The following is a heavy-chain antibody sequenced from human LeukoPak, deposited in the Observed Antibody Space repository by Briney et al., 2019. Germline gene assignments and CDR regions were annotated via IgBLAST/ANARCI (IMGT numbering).Heavy chain of an antibody. Sequence: PSETLSLTCAVYGGSFSGYYWSWIRQPPGKGLEWIGEINHSGSTYYNPSLKSRVTISVDTSKNQFSLKLSSVTAADTAVYYCARALDYGGKRDYFDYWGQGTLVTVSS. CDR2: INHSGST. CDR1: GGSFSGYY. D-gene: IGHD4-23*01. CDR3: ARALDYGGKRDYFDY. J-gene: IGHJ4*02. V-gene: IGHV4-34*09.